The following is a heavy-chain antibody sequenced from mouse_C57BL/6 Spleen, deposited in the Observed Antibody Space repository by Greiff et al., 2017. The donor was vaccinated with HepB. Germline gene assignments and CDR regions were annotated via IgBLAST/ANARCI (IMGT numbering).Heavy chain of an antibody. CDR1: GYTFTSYW. CDR3: TRSGVLGRRAMDY. D-gene: IGHD4-1*01. CDR2: IYPGNSDT. V-gene: IGHV1-5*01. J-gene: IGHJ4*01. Sequence: EVQLQQSGTVLARPGASVKMSCKTSGYTFTSYWMHWVKQRPGQGLEWIGAIYPGNSDTSYNQKFKGKAKLTAGTSASTAYMELSSLTNEDSAVSYCTRSGVLGRRAMDYWGQGTSVTVSS.